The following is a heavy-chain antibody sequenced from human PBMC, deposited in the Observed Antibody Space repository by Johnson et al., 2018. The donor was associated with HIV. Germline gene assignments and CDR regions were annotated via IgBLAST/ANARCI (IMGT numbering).Heavy chain of an antibody. CDR2: IYSGGST. CDR1: GFTVSSNY. D-gene: IGHD3-22*01. V-gene: IGHV3-66*03. J-gene: IGHJ3*02. CDR3: PREKLDSSGYYDAFDI. Sequence: VQLVESGGGLIQPGGSLRLSCAASGFTVSSNYMSWVRQAPGKGLEWVSVIYSGGSTYYADAVQGRFTISRDNSENTVYLQMIRLRPEDTAVYYCPREKLDSSGYYDAFDIWGQGTMVTVSS.